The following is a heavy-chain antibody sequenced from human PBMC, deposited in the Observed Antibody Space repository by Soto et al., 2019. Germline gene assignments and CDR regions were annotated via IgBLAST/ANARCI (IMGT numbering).Heavy chain of an antibody. CDR2: INHSGST. J-gene: IGHJ6*02. Sequence: SETLSLTCAVYGGSFSGYYWSWIRQPPGKGLEWIGEINHSGSTNYNPSLKSRVTISVDTSKNQFSLKLSSVTAADTAVYYCARAGRLPHYYYGMDVWGQGTTVTVSS. CDR3: ARAGRLPHYYYGMDV. D-gene: IGHD4-17*01. CDR1: GGSFSGYY. V-gene: IGHV4-34*01.